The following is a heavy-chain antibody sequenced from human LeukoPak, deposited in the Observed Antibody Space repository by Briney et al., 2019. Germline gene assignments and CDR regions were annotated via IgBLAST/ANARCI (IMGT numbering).Heavy chain of an antibody. CDR3: AREDPQTTVPEGLDV. CDR2: IYYSGST. CDR1: GGSISSGGYY. D-gene: IGHD4-17*01. J-gene: IGHJ6*02. V-gene: IGHV4-31*03. Sequence: PSQTLSLTCTVAGGSISSGGYYWSWLRQHPGKGLEWLGYIYYSGSTNYNPSLKSRVTISVDTSKNQFSLRLSSVTAADTAVYYCAREDPQTTVPEGLDVWGQGTTVTVSS.